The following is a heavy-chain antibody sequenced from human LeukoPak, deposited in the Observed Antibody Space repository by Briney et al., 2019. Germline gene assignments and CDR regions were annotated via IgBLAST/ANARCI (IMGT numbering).Heavy chain of an antibody. D-gene: IGHD3-22*01. Sequence: GGSLRLSCAAYGFPVSSNYMSWVRQAPGKGLEWVSVIYSGGSTYYADSVKGRFTISRDNSKNTLFLQMNSLRAEDTAVYYCARGDYYDSSDYSENAFDIWGQGTMVTVSS. CDR1: GFPVSSNY. CDR2: IYSGGST. J-gene: IGHJ3*02. V-gene: IGHV3-66*01. CDR3: ARGDYYDSSDYSENAFDI.